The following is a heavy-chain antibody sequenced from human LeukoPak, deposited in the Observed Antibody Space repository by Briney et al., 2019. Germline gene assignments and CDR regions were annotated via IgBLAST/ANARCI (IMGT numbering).Heavy chain of an antibody. J-gene: IGHJ4*02. CDR1: GFTFSSYE. D-gene: IGHD3-22*01. CDR3: ARAHYYDSSGLDF. V-gene: IGHV3-48*03. Sequence: GGSLRLSCAASGFTFSSYEMNWVRQAPGKGLEWVSYVSSSGSTIYYADSLKGRFTISRDNAKNSLYLQMNSLRAEDTAVYYCARAHYYDSSGLDFWGQGTLVTVSS. CDR2: VSSSGSTI.